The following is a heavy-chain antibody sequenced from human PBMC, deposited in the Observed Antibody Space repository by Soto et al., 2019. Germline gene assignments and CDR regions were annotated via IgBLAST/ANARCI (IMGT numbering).Heavy chain of an antibody. J-gene: IGHJ4*02. Sequence: EVQVLDSGGGLVQPGGSLRLSCTASGFTFSFYAMSWVRQAPGKGLEWVSAISGSGDDTYYADSVKGRFTISRDNSKNTVYLQLNSLRAEDTALYYCAKKGNLLHDYWGQGTLVTVSS. CDR3: AKKGNLLHDY. V-gene: IGHV3-23*01. CDR1: GFTFSFYA. CDR2: ISGSGDDT.